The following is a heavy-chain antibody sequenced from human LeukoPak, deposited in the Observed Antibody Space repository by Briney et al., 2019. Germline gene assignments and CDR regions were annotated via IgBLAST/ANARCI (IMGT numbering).Heavy chain of an antibody. CDR3: ARGPNYMDV. CDR2: IYRSGST. J-gene: IGHJ6*03. CDR1: GFTFSNYG. V-gene: IGHV4-38-2*01. Sequence: AGGSLRLACAVSGFTFSNYGMSWVRQAPGKGLEWIGSIYRSGSTYYNPSLKSRVTISVDTSKNQFSLKLSSVTAADTAVYYCARGPNYMDVWGKGTTVTVSS.